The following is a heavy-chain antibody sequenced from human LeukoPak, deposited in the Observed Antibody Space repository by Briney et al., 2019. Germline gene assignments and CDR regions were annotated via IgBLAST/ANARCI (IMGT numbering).Heavy chain of an antibody. D-gene: IGHD3-10*01. CDR1: GFTVSSNY. V-gene: IGHV3-66*01. CDR3: AKFRFGEGVDY. Sequence: PGGSLRLSCAASGFTVSSNYMSWVRQAPGKGLEWVSVIYSGGNTYHADSVKGRFTISRDNSKNMLYLQMNSLRVEDTAVYYCAKFRFGEGVDYWGQGTLVTVSS. J-gene: IGHJ4*02. CDR2: IYSGGNT.